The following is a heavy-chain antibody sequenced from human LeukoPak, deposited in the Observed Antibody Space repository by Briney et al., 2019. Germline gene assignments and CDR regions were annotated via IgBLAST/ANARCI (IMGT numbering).Heavy chain of an antibody. J-gene: IGHJ4*02. CDR1: GFTFSSYG. V-gene: IGHV3-30*18. Sequence: PGGSLRLSCAASGFTFSSYGMSWVRQAPGKGLEWVAVISYDGSNKYYADSVKGRFTISRDNSKNTLYLQMNSLRAEDTALYYCAKENPHNDYWGQGTLVTVSS. CDR3: AKENPHNDY. CDR2: ISYDGSNK.